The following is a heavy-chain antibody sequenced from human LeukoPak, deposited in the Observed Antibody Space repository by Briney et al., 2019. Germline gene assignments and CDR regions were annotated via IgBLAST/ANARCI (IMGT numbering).Heavy chain of an antibody. CDR2: IKQDGSEK. CDR3: RRDQGGEYDF. J-gene: IGHJ4*02. D-gene: IGHD4-17*01. CDR1: GFIFSTQW. V-gene: IGHV3-7*01. Sequence: GGSPRLSCLGYGFIFSTQWMIWVRQAPGKGLEWVANIKQDGSEKYYVDSVKGRFTISRDNNQSSMYLEMDRLRAEDTAVYYCRRDQGGEYDFWAQGTLVTVSS.